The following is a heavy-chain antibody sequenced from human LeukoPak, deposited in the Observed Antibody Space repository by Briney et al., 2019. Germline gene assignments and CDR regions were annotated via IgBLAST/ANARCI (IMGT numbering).Heavy chain of an antibody. CDR2: IYTSGST. CDR1: GGSISSGSYY. V-gene: IGHV4-61*02. D-gene: IGHD3-3*01. CDR3: ARVVEDYDFWSGYNYYYYYMDV. Sequence: SETLSLTCTVSGGSISSGSYYWSWIRQPAGKGLEWIGRIYTSGSTNYNPSLKSRVTISVDTSKNQFSLKLSSVTAADTAVYYCARVVEDYDFWSGYNYYYYYMDVWGKGTTVTVSS. J-gene: IGHJ6*03.